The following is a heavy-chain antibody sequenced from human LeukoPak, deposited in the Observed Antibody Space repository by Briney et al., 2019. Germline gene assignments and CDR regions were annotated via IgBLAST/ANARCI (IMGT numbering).Heavy chain of an antibody. CDR2: IYSGGST. D-gene: IGHD5-24*01. V-gene: IGHV3-66*01. J-gene: IGHJ4*02. Sequence: PSETLSLTCTFPGASMTSYLWSWVRQAPGKGLEWVSVIYSGGSTYYADSVKGRFTISRDNSKNTLYLQMNSLRAEDTAVYYCAREGRDGYNYYWGQGTLVTVSS. CDR3: AREGRDGYNYY. CDR1: GASMTSYL.